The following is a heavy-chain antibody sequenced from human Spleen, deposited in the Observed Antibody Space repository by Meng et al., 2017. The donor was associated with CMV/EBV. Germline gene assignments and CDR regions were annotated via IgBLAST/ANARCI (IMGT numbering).Heavy chain of an antibody. CDR1: GASISSGNW. CDR2: IYHSGST. Sequence: QVQVEESGPGLVKPSGTLSLTCVFSGASISSGNWWNWVRQPPGKGLEWIGDIYHSGSTNYNPSLKSRVTISVDKSKNQFSLKLSSVTAADTAMYYCARGGGCSSSSCDLDYWGQGVLVTVSS. V-gene: IGHV4-4*02. J-gene: IGHJ4*02. CDR3: ARGGGCSSSSCDLDY. D-gene: IGHD2-2*01.